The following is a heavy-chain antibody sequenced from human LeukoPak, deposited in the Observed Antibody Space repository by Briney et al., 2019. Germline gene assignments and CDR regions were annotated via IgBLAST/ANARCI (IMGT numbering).Heavy chain of an antibody. CDR2: IYTSGST. CDR1: GGSISSYY. V-gene: IGHV4-4*07. Sequence: SETLSLTCTVSGGSISSYYWSWIRQPAGKGLEWIGRIYTSGSTNYNPSLKSRVTTSVDTSKNQFSLKLSSVTAADTAVYYCARHSTYYYDTNNWFDPWGQGTLVTVSS. CDR3: ARHSTYYYDTNNWFDP. D-gene: IGHD3-22*01. J-gene: IGHJ5*02.